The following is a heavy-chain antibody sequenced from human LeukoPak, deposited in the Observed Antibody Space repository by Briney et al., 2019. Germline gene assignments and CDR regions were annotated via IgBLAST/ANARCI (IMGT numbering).Heavy chain of an antibody. CDR2: INPNSGGT. CDR3: ARDQRYCSSTSCYGSLRWPGY. V-gene: IGHV1-2*06. D-gene: IGHD2-2*01. Sequence: GASVKVSCKASGYTFTGYYMHWVRQAPGQGLEWMGRINPNSGGTNYAQKFQGRVTMTRDTSISTAYMELSRLRSDDTAVYYCARDQRYCSSTSCYGSLRWPGYWGQGTLVTVSS. CDR1: GYTFTGYY. J-gene: IGHJ4*02.